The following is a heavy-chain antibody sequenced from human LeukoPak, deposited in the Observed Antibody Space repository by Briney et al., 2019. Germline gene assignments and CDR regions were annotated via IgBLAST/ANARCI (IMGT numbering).Heavy chain of an antibody. CDR1: GGSISSYY. CDR2: IYTSGST. J-gene: IGHJ5*02. D-gene: IGHD5-24*01. Sequence: SETLSLTCTVSGGSISSYYWSWIRQPAGKGLEWIGRIYTSGSTNYNPSLKSRVTMSVDTSKNQFSLKLSSVTAADTAVFYCARDSAGRRWESNWFDPWGQGTLVTVSS. CDR3: ARDSAGRRWESNWFDP. V-gene: IGHV4-4*07.